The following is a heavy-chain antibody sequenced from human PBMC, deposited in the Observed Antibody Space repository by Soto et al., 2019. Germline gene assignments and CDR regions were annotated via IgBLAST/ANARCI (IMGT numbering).Heavy chain of an antibody. D-gene: IGHD3-3*01. CDR1: GDTVSSTRW. J-gene: IGHJ5*02. V-gene: IGHV4-4*02. CDR2: IYQLGTT. Sequence: SETRSRTCTGSGDTVSSTRWWRWVRLSPGRGLEWMGDIYQLGTTNYNPSLKRRASISLDKSKNQFSLKLPSVTAADPAAYFSARTGKFYYSDPSGLPFDPWGPGVLVTVSS. CDR3: ARTGKFYYSDPSGLPFDP.